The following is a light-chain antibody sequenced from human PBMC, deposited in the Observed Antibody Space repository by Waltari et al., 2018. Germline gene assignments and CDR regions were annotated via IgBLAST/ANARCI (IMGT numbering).Light chain of an antibody. V-gene: IGLV1-47*01. CDR3: ASWDDRLSGYV. CDR2: KNY. J-gene: IGLJ1*01. Sequence: QSVLTPPPAASGTPGQRVHISCSGSRYNIGNHLVYWYQKFPGTAPKLLIYKNYERPSGVPDRFSGSRSGTSASLAISGLRSEDEADYYCASWDDRLSGYVFGPGTKVIVL. CDR1: RYNIGNHL.